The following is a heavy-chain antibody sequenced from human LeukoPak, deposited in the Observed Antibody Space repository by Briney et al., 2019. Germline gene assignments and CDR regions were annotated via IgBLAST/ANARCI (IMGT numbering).Heavy chain of an antibody. CDR2: INHSGSN. Sequence: SETLSLTCAVYGGSFSGYYWSWIRQPPGKGLEWIGEINHSGSNNYNTSLKSRVTISVDTSKNQFSLKLSSVTAADTAVYYCARAPAVAGGPLDYWGQGTLVTVSS. CDR1: GGSFSGYY. CDR3: ARAPAVAGGPLDY. D-gene: IGHD6-19*01. J-gene: IGHJ4*02. V-gene: IGHV4-34*01.